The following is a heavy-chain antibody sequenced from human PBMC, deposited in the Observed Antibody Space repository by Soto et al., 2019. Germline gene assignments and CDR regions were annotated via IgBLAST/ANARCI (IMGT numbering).Heavy chain of an antibody. CDR1: GGSISSGGYY. Sequence: SETLSLTCTVSGGSISSGGYYWSWIRQHPRKGLEWIGYIYYSGSTYYNPSLKSRVTISVDTSKNQFSLNLRLVTAADTAVYYCARLRIATNNYKWFDPWGQGTLVTVSS. CDR2: IYYSGST. CDR3: ARLRIATNNYKWFDP. D-gene: IGHD2-21*01. V-gene: IGHV4-31*03. J-gene: IGHJ5*02.